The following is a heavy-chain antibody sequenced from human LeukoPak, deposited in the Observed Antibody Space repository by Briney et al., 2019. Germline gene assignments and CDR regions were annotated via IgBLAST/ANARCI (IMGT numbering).Heavy chain of an antibody. CDR2: IKQDGSEK. D-gene: IGHD3-22*01. V-gene: IGHV3-7*01. CDR1: GFTFSSYA. J-gene: IGHJ4*02. CDR3: ARDLDYYDSSEPFDY. Sequence: PGGSLRLSCAASGFTFSSYAMHWVRQAPGKGLEWVANIKQDGSEKYYVDSVKGRFTISRDNAKNSLYLQMNSLRAEDTAVYYCARDLDYYDSSEPFDYWGQGTLVTVSS.